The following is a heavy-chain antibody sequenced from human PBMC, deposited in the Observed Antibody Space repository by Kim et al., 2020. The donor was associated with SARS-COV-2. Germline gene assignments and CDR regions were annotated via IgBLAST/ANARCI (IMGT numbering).Heavy chain of an antibody. V-gene: IGHV4-59*08. D-gene: IGHD3-10*01. CDR3: ARKGRGLYYFDY. Sequence: SETLSLTCTVSGGSISDYYWSWIRQSREGTGVDWVYLSQWEHQLQSLPQESSHHITRHVQEPVLLKLSSVTAADTAVYHCARKGRGLYYFDYWGQGSLV. CDR2: LSQWEH. CDR1: GGSISDYY. J-gene: IGHJ4*02.